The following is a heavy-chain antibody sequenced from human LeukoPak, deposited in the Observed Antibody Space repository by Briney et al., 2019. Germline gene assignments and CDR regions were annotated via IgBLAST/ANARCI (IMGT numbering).Heavy chain of an antibody. V-gene: IGHV1-18*01. D-gene: IGHD2-15*01. Sequence: ASVKVSCKASGYTFTNYGISWVRQAPGQGLEWMGWISAYNGYTDYAQKLQFRVTMTTDTSTSTAYMELRSLRSDGTAVYYCARDCSGGSCPTYYYYYGMDVWGQGTTVTVSS. CDR1: GYTFTNYG. CDR3: ARDCSGGSCPTYYYYYGMDV. J-gene: IGHJ6*02. CDR2: ISAYNGYT.